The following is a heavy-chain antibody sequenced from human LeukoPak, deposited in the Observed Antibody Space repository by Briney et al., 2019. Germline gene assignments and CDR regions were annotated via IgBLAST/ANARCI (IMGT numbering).Heavy chain of an antibody. V-gene: IGHV1-2*02. Sequence: ASVKVSCKASGYTFTGYHIHWVRQAPGQGLEWMGWINPNSGGTNYVQKFQGRVTITRNTSISTAYMELSSLRSEDTAVYYCARDSSGWYHWFDPWGQGTLVTVSS. CDR2: INPNSGGT. D-gene: IGHD6-19*01. J-gene: IGHJ5*02. CDR1: GYTFTGYH. CDR3: ARDSSGWYHWFDP.